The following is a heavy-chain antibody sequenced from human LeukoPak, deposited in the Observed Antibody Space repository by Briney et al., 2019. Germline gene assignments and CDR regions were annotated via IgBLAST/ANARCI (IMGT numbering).Heavy chain of an antibody. CDR3: ASDPTVYCSSTSCYSNY. V-gene: IGHV1-69*04. CDR1: GYTVTEYY. CDR2: IIPILGIA. Sequence: AASVKVSCKASGYTVTEYYIHWVRQAPGQGLEWMGRIIPILGIANYAQKFQGRVTITADKSTSTAYMELSSLRSEDTAVYYCASDPTVYCSSTSCYSNYWGQGTLVTVSS. D-gene: IGHD2-2*02. J-gene: IGHJ4*02.